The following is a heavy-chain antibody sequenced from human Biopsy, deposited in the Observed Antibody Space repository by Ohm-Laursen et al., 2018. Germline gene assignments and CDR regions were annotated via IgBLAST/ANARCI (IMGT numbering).Heavy chain of an antibody. CDR1: SSTFTDYN. V-gene: IGHV1-2*02. Sequence: ASVKASCKASSSTFTDYNIHWVRQSPGQGLEWMGWVNPNSGATHSAEKFRGRVTLTRDTSISAVYIELRRLKSDDAAVYFCARDRMTDVFGGPTRTDVFDSWGQGTPVTVSS. J-gene: IGHJ4*02. CDR3: ARDRMTDVFGGPTRTDVFDS. CDR2: VNPNSGAT. D-gene: IGHD3-10*01.